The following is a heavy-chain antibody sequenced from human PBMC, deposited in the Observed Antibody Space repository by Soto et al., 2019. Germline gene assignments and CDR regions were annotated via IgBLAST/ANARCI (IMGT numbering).Heavy chain of an antibody. CDR2: IYYSGST. Sequence: QVQLQESGPGLVKPSQTLSLTCTVSGGSISSGDYYWSWIRQPPGKGLEWIGYIYYSGSTYYNPSLKSRVTISVDTSKNEFSLKLSSVAAADTALYYWASNRYGYTFYDYWGQGTLVTVSS. V-gene: IGHV4-30-4*01. J-gene: IGHJ4*02. CDR3: ASNRYGYTFYDY. D-gene: IGHD5-18*01. CDR1: GGSISSGDYY.